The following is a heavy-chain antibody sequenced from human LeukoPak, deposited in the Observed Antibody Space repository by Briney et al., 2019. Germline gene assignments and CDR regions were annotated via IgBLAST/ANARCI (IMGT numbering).Heavy chain of an antibody. J-gene: IGHJ4*02. CDR3: AKEGGYSYGPLYFDY. CDR1: GFTFSSYA. V-gene: IGHV3-23*01. CDR2: ISGSGGST. D-gene: IGHD5-18*01. Sequence: GGSLRLSCAASGFTFSSYAMSWVRQAPGKGLEWVSAISGSGGSTYYADSVKGRVTVSRDNSKNTLYLQMNSLRAEDTAVYYCAKEGGYSYGPLYFDYWGQGTLVTVSS.